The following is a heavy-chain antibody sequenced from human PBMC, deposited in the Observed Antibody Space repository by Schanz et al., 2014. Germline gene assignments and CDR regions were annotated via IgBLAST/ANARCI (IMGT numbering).Heavy chain of an antibody. CDR3: AKDRSWDYDSSGYFDY. Sequence: EVHLLESGGGLVQPGGSLRLSCAASGFSFGTYAMSWVRQAPGKGLLWVSAISASGGTTYYADSVKGRFTISRDNSKNTLYLQMNSLRAEDTAVYYCAKDRSWDYDSSGYFDYWGQGTLVTVSS. CDR2: ISASGGTT. J-gene: IGHJ4*02. CDR1: GFSFGTYA. D-gene: IGHD3-22*01. V-gene: IGHV3-23*01.